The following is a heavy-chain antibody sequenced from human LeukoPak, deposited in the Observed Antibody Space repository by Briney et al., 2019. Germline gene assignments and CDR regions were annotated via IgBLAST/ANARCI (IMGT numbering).Heavy chain of an antibody. Sequence: GGSLRLSCAASGFTFSSYAMSWVRQAPGKGLEWVAYIGPSGTIMNYADSVKGRFTVSRDNAENSLYLHMNSLRAEDTAVYYCTRDPRLCDYWGQGTLATVSS. CDR2: IGPSGTIM. CDR1: GFTFSSYA. J-gene: IGHJ4*02. CDR3: TRDPRLCDY. V-gene: IGHV3-48*04.